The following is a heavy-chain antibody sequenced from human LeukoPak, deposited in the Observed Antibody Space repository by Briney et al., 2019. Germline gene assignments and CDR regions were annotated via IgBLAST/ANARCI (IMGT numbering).Heavy chain of an antibody. Sequence: PGGALRLSCADSGFTFSNAWMSWVRQAPGKGLVWVGRIKSKTDGGTTDYAAPVKGRFTISRDDSKNTLHLQMNSLKTEDTAVYYGTTEPLYVVVITSDAFDIWDQGTMVTVSS. J-gene: IGHJ3*02. CDR2: IKSKTDGGTT. D-gene: IGHD3-22*01. V-gene: IGHV3-15*01. CDR1: GFTFSNAW. CDR3: TTEPLYVVVITSDAFDI.